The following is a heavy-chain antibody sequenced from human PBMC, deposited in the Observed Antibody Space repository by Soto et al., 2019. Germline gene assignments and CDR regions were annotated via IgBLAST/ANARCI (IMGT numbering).Heavy chain of an antibody. J-gene: IGHJ6*02. CDR1: GGSIDGHN. V-gene: IGHV4-59*08. D-gene: IGHD3-10*01. Sequence: QVQLHESGPGLVKPSETLSLTCTVSGGSIDGHNCAWIRQTPGKALEWIGYVYSTGSSGYNPSLKDRVTLSMGTSKRQFSLQMRSVTAADTAVYYCVRQGIGNLHGLVDIWGRGTTVTVSS. CDR2: VYSTGSS. CDR3: VRQGIGNLHGLVDI.